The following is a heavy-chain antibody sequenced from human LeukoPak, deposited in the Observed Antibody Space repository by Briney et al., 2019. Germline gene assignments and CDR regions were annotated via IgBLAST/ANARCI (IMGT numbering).Heavy chain of an antibody. CDR2: IYYSGST. Sequence: SETLSLTCTVSGGSISSYYWSWIRQPPGKGLEWIGYIYYSGSTNYNPSLKSRVTISVDTSKNQFSLKLSSVTAADTAVYYCARESNYHGSGTGWFDPWGQGTLVTVSS. J-gene: IGHJ5*02. CDR1: GGSISSYY. V-gene: IGHV4-59*01. CDR3: ARESNYHGSGTGWFDP. D-gene: IGHD3-10*01.